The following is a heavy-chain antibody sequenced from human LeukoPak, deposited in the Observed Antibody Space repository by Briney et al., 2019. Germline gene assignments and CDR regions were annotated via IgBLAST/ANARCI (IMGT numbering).Heavy chain of an antibody. V-gene: IGHV4-39*07. CDR3: AWSRSTSSYWYFDL. Sequence: PSETLSLTCTVSGGSISSSSYYWGWIRQPPGKGLEWIGSIYYSGSTYYNPSLKSRVTISVDRSKNQFSLKLSSVTAADTAVYYCAWSRSTSSYWYFDLWGRGTLVTVSS. CDR2: IYYSGST. J-gene: IGHJ2*01. CDR1: GGSISSSSYY. D-gene: IGHD2-2*01.